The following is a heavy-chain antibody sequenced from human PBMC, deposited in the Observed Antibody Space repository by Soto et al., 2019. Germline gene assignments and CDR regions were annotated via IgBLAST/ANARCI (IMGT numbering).Heavy chain of an antibody. CDR2: ISGSGGST. CDR1: GFTFSSYA. J-gene: IGHJ6*02. CDR3: AKLLTTVTTYYYYGMDV. Sequence: EVQLLESGGGLVQPGGSLRLSCAASGFTFSSYAMSWVRQAPGKGLEWVSAISGSGGSTYYADSVKGRFTISRDNSKNTLYLQMNSLRVEDTAVYYCAKLLTTVTTYYYYGMDVWGQGTTVTVSS. V-gene: IGHV3-23*01. D-gene: IGHD4-17*01.